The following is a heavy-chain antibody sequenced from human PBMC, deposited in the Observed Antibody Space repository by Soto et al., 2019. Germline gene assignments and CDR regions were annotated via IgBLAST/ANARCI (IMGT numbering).Heavy chain of an antibody. CDR3: ARTVEYDSIPYYYADF. Sequence: ASVKVSCKASGYPFTSYGISWVRQAPGQGREWMGWISGYNGNTNYAQTLRGRGTMTTDTSTSTAYLEMRSLRSDDTAVYYCARTVEYDSIPYYYADFWGQGTLVTVSS. D-gene: IGHD2-21*01. J-gene: IGHJ4*01. CDR2: ISGYNGNT. CDR1: GYPFTSYG. V-gene: IGHV1-18*04.